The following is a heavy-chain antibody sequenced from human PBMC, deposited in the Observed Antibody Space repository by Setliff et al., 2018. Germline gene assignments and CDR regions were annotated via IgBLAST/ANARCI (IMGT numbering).Heavy chain of an antibody. CDR3: AREWAEKGELLGAFDY. CDR1: GGSIGSSSYY. V-gene: IGHV4-39*02. D-gene: IGHD1-26*01. J-gene: IGHJ4*02. CDR2: IYYSGST. Sequence: PSETLSLTCTVSGGSIGSSSYYWGWIRQPPGKGLEWIGSIYYSGSTYYNPSLKSRFAISVDTSKNQFSLKLSSVTAADTAVYYCAREWAEKGELLGAFDYWGQGTLVTGSS.